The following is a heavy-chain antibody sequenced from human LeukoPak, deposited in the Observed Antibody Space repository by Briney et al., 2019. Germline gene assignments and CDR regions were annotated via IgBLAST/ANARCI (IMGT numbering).Heavy chain of an antibody. CDR1: GFTFSSYW. J-gene: IGHJ5*02. Sequence: GGPLRLPCAASGFTFSSYWMTWARQAPGRGLEWVANKKQDSSERYYVDSVKGRFTISRDNANNSLFLQMNSLRGEDTAVYYCARGFRGANWFDPWGQGTLVTVSS. CDR3: ARGFRGANWFDP. D-gene: IGHD3-10*01. CDR2: KKQDSSER. V-gene: IGHV3-7*04.